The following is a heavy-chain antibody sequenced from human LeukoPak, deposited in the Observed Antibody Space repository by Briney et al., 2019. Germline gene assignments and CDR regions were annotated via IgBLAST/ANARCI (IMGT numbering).Heavy chain of an antibody. CDR1: GYTFTNNG. D-gene: IGHD2-15*01. CDR2: ISAYNDNT. Sequence: ASVKVSCKVSGYTFTNNGISWMRQAPGQGLEWMGWISAYNDNTNNAQKFQGRVTMTTDTSTSTAYMELRSLRSDDTAVYYCARDMGYCSGGSCPHNAFDMWGQGTMVTVS. V-gene: IGHV1-18*01. J-gene: IGHJ3*02. CDR3: ARDMGYCSGGSCPHNAFDM.